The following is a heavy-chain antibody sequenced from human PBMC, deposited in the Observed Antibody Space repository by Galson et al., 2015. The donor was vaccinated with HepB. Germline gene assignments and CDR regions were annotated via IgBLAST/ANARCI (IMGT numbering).Heavy chain of an antibody. CDR3: ARSIRGDILTGPFTQFDY. CDR1: GYTFTSYG. Sequence: SVKVSCKASGYTFTSYGISWVRQAPGQGLEWMGWISAYNGNTNYAQKLQGRVTMTTDTSTSTAYMELRSLRSDDTAVYYCARSIRGDILTGPFTQFDYWGQGTLVTVSS. J-gene: IGHJ4*02. V-gene: IGHV1-18*01. D-gene: IGHD3-9*01. CDR2: ISAYNGNT.